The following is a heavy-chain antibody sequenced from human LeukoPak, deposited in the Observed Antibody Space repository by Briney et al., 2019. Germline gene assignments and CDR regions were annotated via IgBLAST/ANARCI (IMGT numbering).Heavy chain of an antibody. Sequence: GGSLRLSCAASGFTFSDYYMSWIRQAPGKGLEWVSYISSSGSTTYYADSVKGRFTISRDNSKNTLYLQMNSLRAEDTAVYYCAKDKGGPYSSSWYSQGSDYWGQGTLVTVSS. CDR1: GFTFSDYY. CDR3: AKDKGGPYSSSWYSQGSDY. D-gene: IGHD6-13*01. V-gene: IGHV3-11*01. J-gene: IGHJ4*02. CDR2: ISSSGSTT.